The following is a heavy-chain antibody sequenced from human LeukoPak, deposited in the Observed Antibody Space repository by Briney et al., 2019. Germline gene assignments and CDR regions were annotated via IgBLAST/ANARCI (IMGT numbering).Heavy chain of an antibody. CDR1: GFTFSSYG. CDR2: ISYDGSNK. CDR3: AKDHQQLGHFDY. D-gene: IGHD6-13*01. Sequence: GGSLRPSCAASGFTFSSYGVHWVRQAPGKGLGWVAVISYDGSNKYYADSVKGRFTISRDNSKNTLYLQMNSLRAEDTAVYYCAKDHQQLGHFDYWGQGTLVTVSS. V-gene: IGHV3-30*18. J-gene: IGHJ4*02.